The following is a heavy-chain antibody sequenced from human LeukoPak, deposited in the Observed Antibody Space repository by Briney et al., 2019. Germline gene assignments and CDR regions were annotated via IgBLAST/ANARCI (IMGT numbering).Heavy chain of an antibody. V-gene: IGHV3-21*01. D-gene: IGHD3-22*01. J-gene: IGHJ4*02. CDR2: ISSSSSYI. CDR1: GFTFSNYT. CDR3: VSVPHYYHSCF. Sequence: GGSLRLSCAASGFTFSNYTMNWVRQAPGQGLEWVSSISSSSSYIYYADSMQGRFTISRDNAKNSLCLQMNSLRAEDTAVYYCVSVPHYYHSCFWGQGTLVTVSS.